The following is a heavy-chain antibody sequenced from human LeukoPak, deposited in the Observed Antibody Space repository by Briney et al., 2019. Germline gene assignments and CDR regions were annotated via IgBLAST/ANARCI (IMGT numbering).Heavy chain of an antibody. CDR2: IYISGTT. CDR1: GGSISSYY. CDR3: AREREGPYGYLDY. V-gene: IGHV4-4*07. Sequence: PSETLSLTCTVPGGSISSYYWSWIRQPAGKGLEWIGRIYISGTTNYNPSLKSRVTISVDTSKNNFSLKLSSVTAADTAVYYCAREREGPYGYLDYWGQGTLVTVSS. D-gene: IGHD4-17*01. J-gene: IGHJ4*02.